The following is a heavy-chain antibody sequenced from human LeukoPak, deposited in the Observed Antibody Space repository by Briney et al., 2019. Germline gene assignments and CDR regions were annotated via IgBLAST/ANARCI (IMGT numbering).Heavy chain of an antibody. Sequence: PGRSLRLSCAASGFTFSSYAMHWVRQAPGKGLEWVAVISYDGSNKYYADSVKGRFTISRDNSKNTLYLQMNSLRAEDTAVYYCARGSGSYDSYYFDYWGQGTLVTVSS. V-gene: IGHV3-30*04. J-gene: IGHJ4*02. D-gene: IGHD1-26*01. CDR2: ISYDGSNK. CDR3: ARGSGSYDSYYFDY. CDR1: GFTFSSYA.